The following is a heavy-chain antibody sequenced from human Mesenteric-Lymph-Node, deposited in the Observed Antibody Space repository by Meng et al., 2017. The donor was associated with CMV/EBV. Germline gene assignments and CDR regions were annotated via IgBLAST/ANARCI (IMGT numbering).Heavy chain of an antibody. V-gene: IGHV3-74*01. CDR3: ARGAFLEWLWPTYGMDV. D-gene: IGHD3-3*01. CDR2: INTDGSDT. CDR1: GFTFSTYW. Sequence: GESLKISCAASGFTFSTYWMHWVRQAPGKGLVWVTRINTDGSDTSYADSVKGRFTISRDNAKNTLYLQMNSLRAEDTAVYYCARGAFLEWLWPTYGMDVWGQGTTVTVSS. J-gene: IGHJ6*02.